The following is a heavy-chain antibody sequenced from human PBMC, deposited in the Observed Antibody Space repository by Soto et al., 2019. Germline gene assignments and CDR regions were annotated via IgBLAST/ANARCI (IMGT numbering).Heavy chain of an antibody. V-gene: IGHV1-2*04. CDR1: GYTFTGYY. CDR3: ARAARGATSWHAFDI. J-gene: IGHJ3*02. Sequence: QVQLVQSGAEVKKPGASVKVSCKASGYTFTGYYMHWVRQAPGQGLEWMGWINPNSGGTNYAQKFQGWVTMTRDTSISTAYMELSRLRSDDTAVYYCARAARGATSWHAFDIWGQGTMVTVSS. D-gene: IGHD2-2*01. CDR2: INPNSGGT.